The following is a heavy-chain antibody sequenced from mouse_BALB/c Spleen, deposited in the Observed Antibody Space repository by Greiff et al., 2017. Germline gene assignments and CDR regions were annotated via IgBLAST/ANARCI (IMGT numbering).Heavy chain of an antibody. CDR1: GYTFSSYW. J-gene: IGHJ2*01. D-gene: IGHD1-1*01. Sequence: QVQLQQSGAELMKPGASVKISCKATGYTFSSYWIEWVKQRPGHGLEWIGEILPGSGSTNYNEKFKGKATFTADTSSNTAYMQLSSLTSEDSAVYYCARDRSGYGSSLDYWGQGTTLTVSS. CDR2: ILPGSGST. V-gene: IGHV1-9*01. CDR3: ARDRSGYGSSLDY.